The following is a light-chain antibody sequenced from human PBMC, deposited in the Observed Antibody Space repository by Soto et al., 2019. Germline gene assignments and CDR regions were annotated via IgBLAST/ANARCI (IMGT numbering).Light chain of an antibody. CDR1: QSVSSSY. CDR2: GAS. CDR3: QQYGSSQWT. Sequence: EIVLTQSPGALSLSPRERAPLSCMASQSVSSSYLAWYQQKPGQAPRLLIYGASSRATGIPDRFSGSGSGTVFTLTISRLEPEDFAVYYCQQYGSSQWTFGQGTKVDIK. J-gene: IGKJ1*01. V-gene: IGKV3-20*01.